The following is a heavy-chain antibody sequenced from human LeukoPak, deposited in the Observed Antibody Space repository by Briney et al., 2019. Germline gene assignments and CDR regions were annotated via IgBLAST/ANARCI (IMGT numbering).Heavy chain of an antibody. CDR2: IRYDGSNE. CDR1: GFTFSSYA. CDR3: AKQGGGYTSYYFDY. J-gene: IGHJ4*02. V-gene: IGHV3-30*02. Sequence: GGSLRLSCAASGFTFSSYAMHWVRQAPGKGLEWVVFIRYDGSNEYYPDSVKGRFTISRDNSKNTLYLQMDTLRAEDTAVYYCAKQGGGYTSYYFDYWGQGTLVTVSS. D-gene: IGHD3-16*02.